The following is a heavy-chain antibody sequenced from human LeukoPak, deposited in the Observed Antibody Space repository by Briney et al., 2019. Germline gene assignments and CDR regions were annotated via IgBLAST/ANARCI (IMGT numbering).Heavy chain of an antibody. CDR1: GGSISSGDYY. J-gene: IGHJ4*02. V-gene: IGHV4-30-4*08. CDR2: IYYSGST. D-gene: IGHD6-19*01. CDR3: ARLAVGIDY. Sequence: TSETLSLTCTVPGGSISSGDYYWSWIRQPPGKGLEWIGYIYYSGSTYYNPSLKSRVTISVDTSKNQFSLKLSSVTAADTAVYYCARLAVGIDYWGQGTLVTVSS.